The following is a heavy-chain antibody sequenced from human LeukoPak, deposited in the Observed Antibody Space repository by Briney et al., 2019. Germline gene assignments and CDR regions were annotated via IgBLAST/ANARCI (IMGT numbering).Heavy chain of an antibody. V-gene: IGHV3-20*04. CDR3: AREWGPMVYAPKGAFDI. CDR1: GFTFDDYG. Sequence: GGSLRLSCAASGFTFDDYGMSWVRQAPGKGLEWVSGINWNGGSTGYADSVKGRFTISRDNAKNSLYLQMNSLRAEDTALYYCAREWGPMVYAPKGAFDIWGQGTMVTVSS. J-gene: IGHJ3*02. D-gene: IGHD2-8*01. CDR2: INWNGGST.